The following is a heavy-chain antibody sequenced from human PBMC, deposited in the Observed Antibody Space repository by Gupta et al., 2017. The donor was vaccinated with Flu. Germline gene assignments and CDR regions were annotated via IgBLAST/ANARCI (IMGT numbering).Heavy chain of an antibody. CDR3: ARASDIVVVPAATNFDY. CDR2: IYYSGST. D-gene: IGHD2-2*01. Sequence: QLQLQESGPGLVKPSETLSLTCTVSGGSISSSSYYWGWIRQPPGKGLEWIGSIYYSGSTYYNPSLKSRVTISVDTSKNQFSLKLSSVTAADTAVYYCARASDIVVVPAATNFDYWGQGTLVTVSS. CDR1: GGSISSSSYY. J-gene: IGHJ4*02. V-gene: IGHV4-39*01.